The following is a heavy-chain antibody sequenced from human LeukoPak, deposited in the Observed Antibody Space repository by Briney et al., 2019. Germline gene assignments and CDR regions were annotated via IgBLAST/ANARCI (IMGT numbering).Heavy chain of an antibody. V-gene: IGHV3-23*01. Sequence: GGSLRLSCAASGFTFSSYAMSWVRQAPGKGLEWVSAISGSGGSTYYADSVKGWFTISRDNSKNTLYLQMNSLRAEDTAVYYCAKDLPRNYYDSSGYYGAFDYWGQGTLVTVSS. J-gene: IGHJ4*02. CDR2: ISGSGGST. CDR3: AKDLPRNYYDSSGYYGAFDY. D-gene: IGHD3-22*01. CDR1: GFTFSSYA.